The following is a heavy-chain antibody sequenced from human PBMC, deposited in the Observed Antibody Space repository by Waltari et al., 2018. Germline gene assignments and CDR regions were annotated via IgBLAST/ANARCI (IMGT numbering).Heavy chain of an antibody. V-gene: IGHV1-24*01. CDR3: ATDIYGFTRRGYFDL. Sequence: QVQLVQSGAEVKKPGASVKVSCKVSGYTLTELSMHWVRKAPGKGLEWMGGFDPGDGESIYAQRFQGRVTMTEDTSTDTAYMDLSSLRSEDTAVYYCATDIYGFTRRGYFDLWGRGTLVTVSS. D-gene: IGHD3-10*01. J-gene: IGHJ2*01. CDR2: FDPGDGES. CDR1: GYTLTELS.